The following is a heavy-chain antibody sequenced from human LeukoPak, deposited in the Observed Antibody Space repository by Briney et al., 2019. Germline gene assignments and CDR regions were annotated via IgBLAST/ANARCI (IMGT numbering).Heavy chain of an antibody. CDR1: GFTFSSYS. Sequence: GGSLRLSSAASGFTFSSYSMNWVRQAPGMGLEWVSSISSSSSYIYYADSVKGRFTISRDNAKNSLYLQMNSLRAEDTAVYYCARPDQMVRGVYLNYFDYWGQGTLVTVSS. CDR2: ISSSSSYI. D-gene: IGHD3-10*01. CDR3: ARPDQMVRGVYLNYFDY. V-gene: IGHV3-21*01. J-gene: IGHJ4*02.